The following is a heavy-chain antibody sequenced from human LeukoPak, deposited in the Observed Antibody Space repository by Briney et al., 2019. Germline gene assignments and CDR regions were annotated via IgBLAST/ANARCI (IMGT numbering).Heavy chain of an antibody. CDR1: GFSLTGSGDA. CDR2: IFWDDDK. Sequence: SGPTLVKPTQTLTLTCTFSGFSLTGSGDAVAWIRQPPGKALEWLALIFWDDDKRHSPTLKNSLNITKDTSKKQVVLTMTNMGPVDTATYYCAHRGIAAATYYFDYWGQGTLVTVSS. CDR3: AHRGIAAATYYFDY. J-gene: IGHJ4*02. D-gene: IGHD6-13*01. V-gene: IGHV2-5*02.